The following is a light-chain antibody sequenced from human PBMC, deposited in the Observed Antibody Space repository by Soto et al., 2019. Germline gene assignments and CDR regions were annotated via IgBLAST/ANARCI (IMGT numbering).Light chain of an antibody. Sequence: DIQMTQSPSSLSASAGDRVTITCRASQSISTYLHWYQQKPGTAPKLLIYATSNLQSGVPSRFSGSGSGTDFTLTINSLQPEDFATYYCQQAYSTPWTFGQGTKVEIK. CDR3: QQAYSTPWT. CDR2: ATS. J-gene: IGKJ1*01. V-gene: IGKV1-39*01. CDR1: QSISTY.